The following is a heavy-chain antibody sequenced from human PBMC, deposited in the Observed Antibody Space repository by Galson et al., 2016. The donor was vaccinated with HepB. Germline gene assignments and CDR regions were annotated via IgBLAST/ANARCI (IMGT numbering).Heavy chain of an antibody. V-gene: IGHV1-2*04. CDR2: INPNSGVT. Sequence: SVKVSCKASGYTFTGYYMHWVRQAPGQGLEWMGWINPNSGVTNYAQQFQGWVTMTRDTSIRTAYMELTRLKSDDTAVYYCARGGRYYGSGTNYGLDVWGQGTTVTVSS. CDR1: GYTFTGYY. D-gene: IGHD3-10*01. CDR3: ARGGRYYGSGTNYGLDV. J-gene: IGHJ6*02.